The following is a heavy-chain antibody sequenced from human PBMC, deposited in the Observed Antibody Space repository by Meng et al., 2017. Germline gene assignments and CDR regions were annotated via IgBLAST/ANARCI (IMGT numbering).Heavy chain of an antibody. CDR2: ISSSGSTI. D-gene: IGHD6-6*01. V-gene: IGHV3-11*01. Sequence: QVLLVESGGGLVNPGGLLRISCAAAGFTCSDYYMCWIRQAPGKGLGWVAYISSSGSTIYYADSVKGRFTISRDNAKNSLYLQMNSLRAEDTAVYYCARGGAARPPDYWGQGTLVTVSS. CDR1: GFTCSDYY. J-gene: IGHJ4*02. CDR3: ARGGAARPPDY.